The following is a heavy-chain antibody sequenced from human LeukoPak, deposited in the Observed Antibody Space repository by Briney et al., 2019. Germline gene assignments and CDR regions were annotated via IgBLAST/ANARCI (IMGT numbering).Heavy chain of an antibody. J-gene: IGHJ4*02. CDR1: GFTFSDYY. V-gene: IGHV3-11*04. CDR3: AKSNGYYGSGSYYNAGAPRWNAFDY. CDR2: ISSSGSTI. D-gene: IGHD3-10*01. Sequence: GGSLRLSCAASGFTFSDYYVSWIRQAPGKGLDWVSYISSSGSTIYYADSVKGRFTISRDNSKNTLYLQMNSLRAEDTAVYYCAKSNGYYGSGSYYNAGAPRWNAFDYWGQGTLVTVSS.